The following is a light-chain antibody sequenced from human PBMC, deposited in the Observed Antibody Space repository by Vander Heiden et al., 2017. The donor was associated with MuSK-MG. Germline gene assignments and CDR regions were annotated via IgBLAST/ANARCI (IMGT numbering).Light chain of an antibody. CDR1: QSVSYW. CDR3: QQYNSYPFT. V-gene: IGKV1-5*03. J-gene: IGKJ2*01. Sequence: DIEITQSPSTLSASVGDRVTITCRASQSVSYWLAWYQQKPGRAPKLLIFKASSLQSGVPSRFSGSGSGTEFTLTISSLQPDDFATYYCQQYNSYPFTFGPGTKLDFK. CDR2: KAS.